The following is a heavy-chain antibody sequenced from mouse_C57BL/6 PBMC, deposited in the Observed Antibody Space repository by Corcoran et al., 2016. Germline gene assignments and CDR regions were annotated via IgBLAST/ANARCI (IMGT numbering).Heavy chain of an antibody. V-gene: IGHV9-3*01. J-gene: IGHJ4*01. CDR3: ARVDDGYYRAMDY. Sequence: QIQLVQSGPELKKPGETVKISCKASGYTFTTYGMSWVKQAPGKGLKWMGWINTYSGVPTYADDFKGRFAFSLETSASTAYLQINNLKNEDTATYFGARVDDGYYRAMDYWGQGTSVTVSS. D-gene: IGHD2-3*01. CDR1: GYTFTTYG. CDR2: INTYSGVP.